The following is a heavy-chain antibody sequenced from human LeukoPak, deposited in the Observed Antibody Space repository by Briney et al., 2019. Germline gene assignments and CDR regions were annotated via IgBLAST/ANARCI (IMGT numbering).Heavy chain of an antibody. V-gene: IGHV3-23*01. Sequence: GGSLRFSWAASGLTFSTFSNYGLSWFRQPPGKGLEWVSAISDSGGKTYYADSMKGRFTISRDNSKNTLYLQMNSLRAEDTAVYYCAKHGSGRYFDYWGQGTLVTVSS. D-gene: IGHD6-19*01. J-gene: IGHJ4*02. CDR2: ISDSGGKT. CDR1: GLTFSTFSNYG. CDR3: AKHGSGRYFDY.